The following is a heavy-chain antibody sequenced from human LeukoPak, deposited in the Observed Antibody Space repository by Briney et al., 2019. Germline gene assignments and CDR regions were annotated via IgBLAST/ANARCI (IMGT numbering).Heavy chain of an antibody. Sequence: GESLKISCKGSGYSFTSYWIGWVRQMPGKGLEWMGIIYPGDSDTRYSPSFQGQVTISADKSISTAYLQWSSLKASDTAMYYCARYVGYWMGIAAAGIDYWGQGTLVTVSS. D-gene: IGHD6-13*01. CDR1: GYSFTSYW. J-gene: IGHJ4*02. V-gene: IGHV5-51*01. CDR2: IYPGDSDT. CDR3: ARYVGYWMGIAAAGIDY.